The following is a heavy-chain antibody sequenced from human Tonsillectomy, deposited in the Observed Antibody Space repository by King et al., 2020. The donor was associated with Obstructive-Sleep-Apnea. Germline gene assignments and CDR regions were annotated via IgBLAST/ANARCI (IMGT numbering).Heavy chain of an antibody. CDR3: ARGGIAYCGGDCYSPLDY. CDR2: IYYSGST. D-gene: IGHD2-21*02. J-gene: IGHJ4*02. V-gene: IGHV4-59*01. Sequence: QVQLQESGPGLVKPSETLSLTCTVSGGSISSYYWSWIRQPPGKGLEWIGYIYYSGSTNYNPSLKSRVTISVDTSKNQFSLKLSSVTAADTAVYYCARGGIAYCGGDCYSPLDYWGQGTLVTVSS. CDR1: GGSISSYY.